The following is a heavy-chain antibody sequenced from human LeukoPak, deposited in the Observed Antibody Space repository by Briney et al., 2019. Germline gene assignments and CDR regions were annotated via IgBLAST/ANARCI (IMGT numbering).Heavy chain of an antibody. D-gene: IGHD3-16*01. J-gene: IGHJ5*02. CDR3: ARGITFNWFDP. Sequence: PSETLSLTCTVSGGSISSYYWSWIRQPPGKGLEWIGYIYYSGSTNYKPSLKSRVTISVDTSKNQFSLKLSSVTAADTAVYYCARGITFNWFDPWGQGTLVTVSS. CDR2: IYYSGST. CDR1: GGSISSYY. V-gene: IGHV4-59*01.